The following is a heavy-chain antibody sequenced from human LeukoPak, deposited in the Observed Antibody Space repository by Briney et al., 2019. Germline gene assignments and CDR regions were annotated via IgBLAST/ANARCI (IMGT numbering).Heavy chain of an antibody. J-gene: IGHJ2*01. V-gene: IGHV4-59*01. CDR1: GGSISSYY. D-gene: IGHD5-12*01. Sequence: PSETLSLTCTVSGGSISSYYWSWIRQPPGKGLEWIGYIYYSGSTNYNPSLKSRVTISVDTSKNQFSLKLSSVTAADTAVYYCARGGYSGRFYWYFDLWGRGTLVTVSS. CDR2: IYYSGST. CDR3: ARGGYSGRFYWYFDL.